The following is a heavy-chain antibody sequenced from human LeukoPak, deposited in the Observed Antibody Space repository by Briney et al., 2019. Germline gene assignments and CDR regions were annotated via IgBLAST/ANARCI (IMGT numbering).Heavy chain of an antibody. J-gene: IGHJ4*02. CDR2: IYPGDSDT. CDR1: GDSITSYW. V-gene: IGHV5-51*01. CDR3: ASSSDSKFDY. Sequence: GESLKISCKGSGDSITSYWIGWVRQMPGKGLEWMGIIYPGDSDTRYSPSFQGQVTISADKSISTAYLQWSSLKASDAAMYYCASSSDSKFDYWGQGTLVTVSS. D-gene: IGHD2-15*01.